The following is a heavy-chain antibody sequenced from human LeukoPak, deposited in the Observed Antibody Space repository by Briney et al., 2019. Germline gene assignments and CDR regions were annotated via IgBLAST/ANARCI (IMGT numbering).Heavy chain of an antibody. V-gene: IGHV3-30-3*01. Sequence: PGGSLRLSCAASGFTFSSYAMHWVRQAPGKGLEWVAVISYDGSNKYYADSVKGRFTISRDNSKNTLYLQMNSLRAEDTAVYYCARAPLNAPLDYWGQGTLVTVSS. CDR3: ARAPLNAPLDY. J-gene: IGHJ4*02. CDR2: ISYDGSNK. CDR1: GFTFSSYA.